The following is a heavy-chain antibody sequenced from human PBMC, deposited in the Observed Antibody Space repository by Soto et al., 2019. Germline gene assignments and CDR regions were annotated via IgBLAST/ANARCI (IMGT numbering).Heavy chain of an antibody. Sequence: EVQLVESGGGLVQPGGSLRLSCAGSGFTFSNYWMHWVRQAPGKGLEWVSRIDHDGPTDYADSVRGRFTISTDNAENTLYLQMNSLRPGDTAVYYCVRDSHGDYWGQGTLVTVSS. CDR1: GFTFSNYW. J-gene: IGHJ4*02. CDR2: IDHDGPT. V-gene: IGHV3-74*01. CDR3: VRDSHGDY.